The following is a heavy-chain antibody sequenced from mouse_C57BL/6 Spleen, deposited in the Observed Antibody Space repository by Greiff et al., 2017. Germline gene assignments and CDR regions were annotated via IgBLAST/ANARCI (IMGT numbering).Heavy chain of an antibody. CDR3: ARHGSSYVYWYFDV. Sequence: VQLQQSGPELVKPGASVKISCKASGYSFTDYNMNWVKQSNGKSLEWIGVINPNYGTTSYNQKFKGEATLTVDPSSSTAYMQLNSLTSEDSAVYYCARHGSSYVYWYFDVWGTGTTVTVSS. CDR2: INPNYGTT. J-gene: IGHJ1*03. V-gene: IGHV1-39*01. CDR1: GYSFTDYN. D-gene: IGHD1-1*01.